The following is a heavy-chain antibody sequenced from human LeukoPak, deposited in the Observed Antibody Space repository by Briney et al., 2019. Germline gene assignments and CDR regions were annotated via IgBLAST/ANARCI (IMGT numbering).Heavy chain of an antibody. D-gene: IGHD2/OR15-2a*01. CDR3: AREVVIFPDYYYYGMDV. CDR2: ISRSGDTL. J-gene: IGHJ6*02. Sequence: GGSLRLSCAASGFPFRDYYMTWIRQAPGKGLEWISHISRSGDTLYYADSVEGRFTISRDNAKNSLFLQMNSLRADDTAVYYCAREVVIFPDYYYYGMDVWGQGTTVTVSS. V-gene: IGHV3-11*01. CDR1: GFPFRDYY.